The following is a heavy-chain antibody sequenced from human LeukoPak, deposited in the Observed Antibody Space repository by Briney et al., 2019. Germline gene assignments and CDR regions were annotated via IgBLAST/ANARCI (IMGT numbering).Heavy chain of an antibody. V-gene: IGHV1-2*02. D-gene: IGHD2-2*01. CDR2: INPNSGGT. CDR1: GYTFSDYY. J-gene: IGHJ4*02. CDR3: ARDTSVLPATVGY. Sequence: GASVKVSCKASGYTFSDYYMHGVRQAPGQGLEWLGWINPNSGGTKYAQKFQGRVTMTRDTSISTAYMELSRLISDDTAVYYCARDTSVLPATVGYWGQGTLVTVSS.